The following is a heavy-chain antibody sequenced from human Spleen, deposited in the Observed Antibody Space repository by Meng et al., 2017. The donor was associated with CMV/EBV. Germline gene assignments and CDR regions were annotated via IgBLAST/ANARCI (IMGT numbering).Heavy chain of an antibody. CDR1: GYTFTDYY. Sequence: SVKVSCKASGYTFTDYYMDWVRQAPGQGFEWMGWFIPIFGTANYAQKFQGRVTISTDESTSTAFMDLGSLTSEDTAVYYCARGTYTEVGATPDAFDIWGQGTMVTVSS. J-gene: IGHJ3*02. CDR3: ARGTYTEVGATPDAFDI. D-gene: IGHD1-26*01. V-gene: IGHV1-69*05. CDR2: FIPIFGTA.